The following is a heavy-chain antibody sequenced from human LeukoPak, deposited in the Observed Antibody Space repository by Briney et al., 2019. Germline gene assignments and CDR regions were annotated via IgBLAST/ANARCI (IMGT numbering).Heavy chain of an antibody. D-gene: IGHD3-22*01. Sequence: GGSLRLSCAVSGFTLSSNYMSWVRQAPGKGLEWVSVIYGGGSTYYADSVKGRFTISRDNSKNTLYLQMNSLRAEDTAVYYCARDRRGDSSGYLYYFDYWGQGTLVTVSS. J-gene: IGHJ4*02. CDR3: ARDRRGDSSGYLYYFDY. CDR2: IYGGGST. V-gene: IGHV3-53*01. CDR1: GFTLSSNY.